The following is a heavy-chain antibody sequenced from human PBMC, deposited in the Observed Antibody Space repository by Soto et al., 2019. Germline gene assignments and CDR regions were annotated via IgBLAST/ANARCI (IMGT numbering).Heavy chain of an antibody. D-gene: IGHD6-19*01. CDR1: GFTFSSYA. V-gene: IGHV3-23*01. CDR3: AKAHSTGWSSPDAFDI. CDR2: LSGSGADT. J-gene: IGHJ3*02. Sequence: EVQLLESGGGLVQPGGSLRLSCAASGFTFSSYAMSWVRQAPGKGLEWVSSLSGSGADTHYADSVRGRFTISRDNSKNTLSLQVSSLRAEDTAVYYCAKAHSTGWSSPDAFDIWGQGTMVAVSS.